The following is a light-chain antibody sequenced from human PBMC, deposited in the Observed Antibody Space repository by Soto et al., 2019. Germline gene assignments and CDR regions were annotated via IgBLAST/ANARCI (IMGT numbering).Light chain of an antibody. CDR1: SSDVGAYNY. CDR2: EVN. J-gene: IGLJ2*01. CDR3: SSHAGGNDIGVI. Sequence: QSVLTQPPSASGSPGQSVTISCTGTSSDVGAYNYVSWYQQYPGKVPKLMISEVNKRPPGVPDRFSGSKSGNTASLTVSGLQAEDEADYYCSSHAGGNDIGVIFGGGTKLTVL. V-gene: IGLV2-8*01.